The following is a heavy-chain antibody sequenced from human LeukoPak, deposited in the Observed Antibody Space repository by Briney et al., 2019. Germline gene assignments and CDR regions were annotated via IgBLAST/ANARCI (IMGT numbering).Heavy chain of an antibody. Sequence: AGGSLRLSCAASGFTFTSYAMSWVRQAPGKGLEWVSAISGSGGSTYYADSVKGRFTISRDNSKSTLFLQMNSLRAEDTAVYYCAKAPGSGNEVYYYYYMDVWGKGTTVTVSS. CDR2: ISGSGGST. J-gene: IGHJ6*03. CDR1: GFTFTSYA. D-gene: IGHD3-10*01. CDR3: AKAPGSGNEVYYYYYMDV. V-gene: IGHV3-23*01.